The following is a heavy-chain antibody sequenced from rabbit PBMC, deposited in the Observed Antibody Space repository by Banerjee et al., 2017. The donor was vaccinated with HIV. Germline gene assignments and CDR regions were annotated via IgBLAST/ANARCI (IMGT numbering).Heavy chain of an antibody. CDR3: ARDGVGGGVFDFNL. V-gene: IGHV1S43*01. CDR1: GIDFSTCS. Sequence: QQLEESGGGLVKPGGTLTLTCKASGIDFSTCSMSWVRQAPGKGLEWIGYINTGSGKTWYASWAKGRFTISKSTSLNTVDLQMNSLTAADTATYFCARDGVGGGVFDFNLWGPGTLVTVS. J-gene: IGHJ4*01. D-gene: IGHD2-1*01. CDR2: INTGSGKT.